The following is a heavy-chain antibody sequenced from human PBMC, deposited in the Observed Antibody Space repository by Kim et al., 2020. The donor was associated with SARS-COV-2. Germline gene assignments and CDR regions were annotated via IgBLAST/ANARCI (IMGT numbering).Heavy chain of an antibody. D-gene: IGHD3-10*01. CDR3: ARSQTSLGSGVYYFVY. J-gene: IGHJ4*02. CDR2: IHPGESDT. V-gene: IGHV5-51*01. Sequence: GESLKISCRVSGYSFTNYWIGWVRQMPGKGLEWMGSIHPGESDTRYSPSSQGQVTISADKSINTAYLHWSSLKASDTAMYYCARSQTSLGSGVYYFVYWGQGSLVTVSS. CDR1: GYSFTNYW.